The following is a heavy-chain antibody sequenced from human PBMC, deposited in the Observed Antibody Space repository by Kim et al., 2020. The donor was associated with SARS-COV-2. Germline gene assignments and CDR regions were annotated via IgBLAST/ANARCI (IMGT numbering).Heavy chain of an antibody. Sequence: GRSLRLSCAASRFTFSSYGLHWVRQAPGKGLEWVAVIWYDGSNKYHADSVKGRFTISRDNSKNTLYLQMNNLRAEDTAVYYCAKDRRKYCSGGSCHLEYWGQGTLVTVSS. CDR1: RFTFSSYG. D-gene: IGHD2-15*01. V-gene: IGHV3-33*06. J-gene: IGHJ4*02. CDR3: AKDRRKYCSGGSCHLEY. CDR2: IWYDGSNK.